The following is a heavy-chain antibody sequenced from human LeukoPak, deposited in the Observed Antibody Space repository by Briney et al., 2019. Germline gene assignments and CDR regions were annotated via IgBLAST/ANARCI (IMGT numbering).Heavy chain of an antibody. V-gene: IGHV1-69*04. Sequence: GASVKVSCKASGGTFSSYAISWVRQAPGQGLEWMGRIIPILGIANYAQKFQGRVTMTRNTSISTAYMELSSLRSEDTAVYYCARTGMDSSGWYYYYYGMDVWGQGTTVTVSS. J-gene: IGHJ6*02. D-gene: IGHD6-19*01. CDR2: IIPILGIA. CDR1: GGTFSSYA. CDR3: ARTGMDSSGWYYYYYGMDV.